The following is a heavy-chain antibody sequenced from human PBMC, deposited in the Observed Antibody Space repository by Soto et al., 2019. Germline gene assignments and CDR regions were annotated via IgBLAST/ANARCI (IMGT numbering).Heavy chain of an antibody. CDR2: INYNGNT. CDR3: ARAAHRYCSGGSCSSGRDY. CDR1: GGSISSGGYY. J-gene: IGHJ4*02. Sequence: SETLCPPWTVSGGSISSGGYYRSWIRQLPGKDLEWIADINYNGNTYYNPSLKSRVTISVDTSKNQFSLKLSSVTAADTAVYYCARAAHRYCSGGSCSSGRDYWGQGPLVTSPQ. D-gene: IGHD2-15*01. V-gene: IGHV4-31*02.